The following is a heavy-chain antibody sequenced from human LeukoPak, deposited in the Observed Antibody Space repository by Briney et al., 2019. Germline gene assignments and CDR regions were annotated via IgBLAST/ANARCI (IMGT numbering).Heavy chain of an antibody. V-gene: IGHV4-59*01. J-gene: IGHJ5*02. CDR1: GVSISSYY. D-gene: IGHD3-22*01. CDR3: ASYDSSGYYSGWFDP. CDR2: IYYSGST. Sequence: SETLSLTCTVSGVSISSYYWSWIRQPPGKGLEWIGYIYYSGSTNYNPSLKSRVTISVDTSKNQFSLKLSSVTAADTAVYYCASYDSSGYYSGWFDPWGQGTLVTVSS.